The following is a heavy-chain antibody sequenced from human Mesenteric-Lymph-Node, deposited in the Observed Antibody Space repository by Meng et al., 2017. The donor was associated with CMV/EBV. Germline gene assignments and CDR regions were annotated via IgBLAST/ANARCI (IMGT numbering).Heavy chain of an antibody. J-gene: IGHJ4*02. D-gene: IGHD5-18*01. CDR1: GYTFTSYY. CDR2: INPSGGST. V-gene: IGHV1-46*01. Sequence: SCKASGYTFTSYYMHWVRQAPGQGLEWMGIINPSGGSTSYAQKFQGRVTMTRDTSTSTVYTELSSLRSEDTAVYYCARTDTAMEYDYWGQGTLVTVAS. CDR3: ARTDTAMEYDY.